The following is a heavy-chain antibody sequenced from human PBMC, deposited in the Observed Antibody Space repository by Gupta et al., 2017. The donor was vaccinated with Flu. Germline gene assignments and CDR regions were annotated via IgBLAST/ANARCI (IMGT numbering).Heavy chain of an antibody. CDR2: IRSRANNYAT. CDR3: TRHTPQGVAAPI. V-gene: IGHV3-73*01. Sequence: RQAVGRGREWVGRIRSRANNYATAYAASVKGRFTISRDDSKNTVSLQMNGLNTEDTAVYYCTRHTPQGVAAPIWGQGTMVSVSS. J-gene: IGHJ3*02. D-gene: IGHD3-10*01.